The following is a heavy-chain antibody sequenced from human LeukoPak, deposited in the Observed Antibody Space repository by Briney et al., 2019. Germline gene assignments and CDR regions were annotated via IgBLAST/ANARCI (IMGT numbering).Heavy chain of an antibody. CDR3: AKRLIYSSSWYYFDS. V-gene: IGHV3-23*01. J-gene: IGHJ4*02. CDR2: ISAGGVST. Sequence: GGSLRLSCAASGFTFNDYTMTWVRQAPGKGLEWVSSISAGGVSTYYADSVKGRFAVSRDNSKSTLYLQMNSLRAEDTAVYYCAKRLIYSSSWYYFDSWGQGTLATVSS. D-gene: IGHD6-13*01. CDR1: GFTFNDYT.